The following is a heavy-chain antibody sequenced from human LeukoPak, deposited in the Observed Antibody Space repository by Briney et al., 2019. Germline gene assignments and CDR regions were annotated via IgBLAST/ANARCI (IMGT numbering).Heavy chain of an antibody. Sequence: ASVRVSCTASGYTFTSYDINWVRQATGQGLEWMGWMSPDSGNTGYAQKFQGRVTMTRNTSISTSYMELSSLTSDDTAVYYCARYAYGSGTYYQKPFDYWGQGTLLTVSS. CDR3: ARYAYGSGTYYQKPFDY. J-gene: IGHJ4*01. V-gene: IGHV1-8*01. CDR1: GYTFTSYD. CDR2: MSPDSGNT. D-gene: IGHD3-10*01.